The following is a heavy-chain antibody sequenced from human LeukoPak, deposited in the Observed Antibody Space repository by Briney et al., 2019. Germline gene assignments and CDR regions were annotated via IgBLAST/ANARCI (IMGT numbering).Heavy chain of an antibody. D-gene: IGHD6-19*01. CDR3: ARRIAVAGTYDAFDI. V-gene: IGHV3-43*01. CDR2: ISWDGGST. CDR1: GFTFDDYT. J-gene: IGHJ3*02. Sequence: GGSLRLSCAASGFTFDDYTMHWVRQAPGKGLEWVSVISWDGGSTYYADSVKGRFTISRDNAKNSLYLQMNSLRAEDTAVYYCARRIAVAGTYDAFDIWGQGTMVTVSS.